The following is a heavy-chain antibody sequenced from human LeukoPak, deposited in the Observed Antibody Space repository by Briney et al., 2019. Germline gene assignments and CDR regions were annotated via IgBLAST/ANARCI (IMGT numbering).Heavy chain of an antibody. CDR2: INPSGGGT. Sequence: ASVKVSCKASGYAFTRYYIHWVRQAPGQGLEWMGIINPSGGGTSNAQKFQGRVTMTRDTSMSTVYMEVSSLTSEDTAVYYCASASGYYAPPDYWGQGTLVTVSS. CDR3: ASASGYYAPPDY. D-gene: IGHD3-22*01. V-gene: IGHV1-46*01. CDR1: GYAFTRYY. J-gene: IGHJ4*02.